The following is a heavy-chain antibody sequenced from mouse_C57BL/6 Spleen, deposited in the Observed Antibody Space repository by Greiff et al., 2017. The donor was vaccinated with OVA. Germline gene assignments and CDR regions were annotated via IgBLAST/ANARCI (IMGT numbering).Heavy chain of an antibody. CDR3: TAVEDGYYVGSWFAY. Sequence: EVQLQQSGAELVRPGASVKLSCTASGFNIKDDYMHWVKQRPEQGLEWIGWIDPENGDTDYASKFQGKATITADTSSNTAYLQLSRLTSEDTAVYYGTAVEDGYYVGSWFAYWGQGTLVTVSA. CDR1: GFNIKDDY. D-gene: IGHD2-3*01. V-gene: IGHV14-4*01. CDR2: IDPENGDT. J-gene: IGHJ3*01.